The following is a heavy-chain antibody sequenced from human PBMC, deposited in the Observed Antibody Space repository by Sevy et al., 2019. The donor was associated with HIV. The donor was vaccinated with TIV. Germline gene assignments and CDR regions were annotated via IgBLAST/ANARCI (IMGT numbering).Heavy chain of an antibody. CDR1: GGSISSYY. D-gene: IGHD6-13*01. Sequence: SETLSLTCTVSGGSISSYYWSWIRQPPGKGLEWIGYIYYSGSTNYNPSLKSRFTISVDTSKNQFSLKLSSVTAADTAVYYCARVAAAGTGYYYYYMDVWGKGTTVTVSS. CDR2: IYYSGST. V-gene: IGHV4-59*01. CDR3: ARVAAAGTGYYYYYMDV. J-gene: IGHJ6*03.